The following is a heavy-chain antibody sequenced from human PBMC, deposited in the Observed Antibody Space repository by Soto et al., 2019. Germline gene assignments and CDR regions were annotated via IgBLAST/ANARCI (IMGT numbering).Heavy chain of an antibody. D-gene: IGHD2-2*02. V-gene: IGHV1-69*01. J-gene: IGHJ6*02. Sequence: QVQLVQSGAEVKKPGSSVKVSCKASGGTFSSYAISWVRQAPGQGLEWMGGIIPIFGTANYAQKFQGRVTITADESTSTAYMELSSLRSEDTAVYCCARGALGYCSSTSCYTHYYYYGMDVWGQGTTVTVSS. CDR3: ARGALGYCSSTSCYTHYYYYGMDV. CDR1: GGTFSSYA. CDR2: IIPIFGTA.